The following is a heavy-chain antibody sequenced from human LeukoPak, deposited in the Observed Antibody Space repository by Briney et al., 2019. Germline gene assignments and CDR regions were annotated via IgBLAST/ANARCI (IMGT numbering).Heavy chain of an antibody. CDR3: ARSGGGYSSSWYTEYFQH. Sequence: SETLSLTCAVSGGSISSSNWWSWVRQPPGKGLEWIGEIYHSGSTNYNPSLKSRVTISVDKSKNQFSLKLSSVTAADTAVYYCARSGGGYSSSWYTEYFQHWGQGTLVTVSS. V-gene: IGHV4-4*02. CDR2: IYHSGST. CDR1: GGSISSSNW. J-gene: IGHJ1*01. D-gene: IGHD6-13*01.